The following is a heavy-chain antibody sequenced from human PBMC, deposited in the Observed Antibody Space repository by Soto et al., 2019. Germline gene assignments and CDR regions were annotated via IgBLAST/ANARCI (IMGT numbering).Heavy chain of an antibody. CDR1: GYTFTSYG. Sequence: QVQLVQSGAEVKKPGASVKVSCKASGYTFTSYGISWVRQAPGQGLEWMGWISAYNGNTNYAQKLQGRVTMTTDTTTSTAYMELRSLRSDDTAVDYCARVLGYDSSGYLGYYFDYWGQGTLVTVSS. J-gene: IGHJ4*02. V-gene: IGHV1-18*01. CDR2: ISAYNGNT. D-gene: IGHD3-22*01. CDR3: ARVLGYDSSGYLGYYFDY.